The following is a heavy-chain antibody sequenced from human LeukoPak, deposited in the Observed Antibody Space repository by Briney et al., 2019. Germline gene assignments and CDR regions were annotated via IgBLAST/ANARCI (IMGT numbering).Heavy chain of an antibody. CDR3: ARAGPTVTLTPFDY. J-gene: IGHJ4*02. Sequence: KPSETPSPTLAVYGGAPSGYYWGWIRQPPREGLGWVWEINHSGSTNYNPSLKSRVTISVDTSKNQFSLKLSSVTAADTAVYYCARAGPTVTLTPFDYWGQGTLVTVSS. CDR1: GGAPSGYY. CDR2: INHSGST. V-gene: IGHV4-34*01. D-gene: IGHD4-17*01.